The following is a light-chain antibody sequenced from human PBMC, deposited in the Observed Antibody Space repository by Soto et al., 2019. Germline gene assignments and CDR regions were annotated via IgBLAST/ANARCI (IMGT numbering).Light chain of an antibody. CDR3: QSYDSTLSARYV. J-gene: IGLJ1*01. CDR2: GNT. Sequence: QPVLTXPPSVSGAPGQRVXXXXTXXXXXXXAGYGVHWYQQRPGTAPKLLIVGNTIRPSGVPDRFSASTSGTSASLAITGLQAEDEGDYYCQSYDSTLSARYVFGTGTKLTVL. V-gene: IGLV1-40*01. CDR1: XXXXXAGYG.